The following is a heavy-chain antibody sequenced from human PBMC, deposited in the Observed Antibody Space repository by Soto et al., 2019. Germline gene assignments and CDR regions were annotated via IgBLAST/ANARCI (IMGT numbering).Heavy chain of an antibody. Sequence: QVQLVQSGAEVKKPGSSVKVSCNAAGGTFSSYAISGVRQAPGQGLEWMVGIIPIFGTANYAQKFQVRVTINADECTSTAYMELSSLRSEHTAVYYCASVLLYFVSPYYFVSWGQATPLTVSS. D-gene: IGHD3-9*01. V-gene: IGHV1-69*01. CDR2: IIPIFGTA. CDR1: GGTFSSYA. J-gene: IGHJ4*02. CDR3: ASVLLYFVSPYYFVS.